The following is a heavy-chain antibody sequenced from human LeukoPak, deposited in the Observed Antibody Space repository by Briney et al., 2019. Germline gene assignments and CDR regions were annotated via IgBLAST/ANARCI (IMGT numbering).Heavy chain of an antibody. CDR3: ARGVLREQQLGLDY. CDR2: INAGNGNT. J-gene: IGHJ4*02. Sequence: GASVKVSCKASGYTFTSYAIHWVRQALGQRLEWMGWINAGNGNTQYSQKFQGRVTITRDTSASTAYMELSSLRSEDTAVYYCARGVLREQQLGLDYWGQGTLVTVSS. V-gene: IGHV1-3*01. CDR1: GYTFTSYA. D-gene: IGHD6-13*01.